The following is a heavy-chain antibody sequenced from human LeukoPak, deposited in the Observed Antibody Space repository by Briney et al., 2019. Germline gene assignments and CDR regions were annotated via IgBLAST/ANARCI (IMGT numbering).Heavy chain of an antibody. CDR3: ARDDEYYYYGMDV. Sequence: SETLSLTCTVSGGSISTYYWSWIRQPPGKGLEWIGYTHYSGSTNYNPSLKSRVTISLDTSKNQFSLKLSSVTAADTAVYYCARDDEYYYYGMDVWGQGTTVTVSS. CDR2: THYSGST. V-gene: IGHV4-59*12. J-gene: IGHJ6*02. CDR1: GGSISTYY.